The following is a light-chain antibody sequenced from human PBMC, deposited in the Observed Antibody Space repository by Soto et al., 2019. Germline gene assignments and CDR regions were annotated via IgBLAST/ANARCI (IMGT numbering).Light chain of an antibody. CDR1: QSFPNKY. J-gene: IGKJ5*01. CDR3: PQYGSSPYT. Sequence: GGTATRCGRASQSFPNKYLAWYQQKPGQAPRLLIYDASGRPAGIPDRFSGSGSGTDFTLTITRLEPEDFAVYYCPQYGSSPYTFGQGTRLEIK. CDR2: DAS. V-gene: IGKV3-20*01.